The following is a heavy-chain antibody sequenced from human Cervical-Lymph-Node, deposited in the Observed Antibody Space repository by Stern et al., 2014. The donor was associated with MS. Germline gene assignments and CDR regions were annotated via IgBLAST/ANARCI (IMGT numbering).Heavy chain of an antibody. J-gene: IGHJ4*02. V-gene: IGHV3-30*18. CDR3: AKAVWGYYDSCASDN. CDR1: GFPFSSYG. D-gene: IGHD3-22*01. CDR2: ISYDGSNE. Sequence: VHLVESGGGVVQPGRSLRLSCTASGFPFSSYGMHWVRQAPGQGLEWVAVISYDGSNEYYEDFVKGRFTISRDISKNTLYLQMNSLRTEDTAMYYCAKAVWGYYDSCASDNWGQGTLVTVSS.